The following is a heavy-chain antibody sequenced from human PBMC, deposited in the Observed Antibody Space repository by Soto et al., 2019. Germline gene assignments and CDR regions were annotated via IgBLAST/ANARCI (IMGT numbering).Heavy chain of an antibody. CDR2: ISTSKGNT. CDR3: APRSPAFDF. CDR1: GYTFTSYG. V-gene: IGHV1-18*01. Sequence: QVQLVQSGPEVKKPGASVKVSCKTSGYTFTSYGIAWVRQAPGQGLEWMGWISTSKGNTNYAQKFQGRVTMTTDTSPSTGYVDLRSLRSDETAVYYCAPRSPAFDFWGQGTLVTVSS. J-gene: IGHJ4*02.